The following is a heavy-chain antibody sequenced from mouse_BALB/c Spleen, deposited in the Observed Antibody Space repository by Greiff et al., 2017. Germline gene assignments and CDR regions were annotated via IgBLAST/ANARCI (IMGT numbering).Heavy chain of an antibody. CDR2: ISSGSSTI. Sequence: VQLKESGGGLVQPGGSRKLSCAASGFTFSSFGMHWVRQAPEKGLEWVAYISSGSSTIYYADTVKGRFTISRDNPKNTLFLQMTSLRSEDTAMYYCARSDGYWGQGTTLTVSS. CDR1: GFTFSSFG. V-gene: IGHV5-17*02. J-gene: IGHJ2*01. CDR3: ARSDGY.